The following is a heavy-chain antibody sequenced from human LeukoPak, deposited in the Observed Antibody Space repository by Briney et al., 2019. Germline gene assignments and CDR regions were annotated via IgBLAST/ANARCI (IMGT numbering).Heavy chain of an antibody. CDR1: GFPLSTYA. D-gene: IGHD1-26*01. CDR2: MADTTGTT. CDR3: AIDVRGSYDLGLFDY. J-gene: IGHJ4*02. V-gene: IGHV3-23*01. Sequence: GGPLRLLCAASGFPLSTYAMRWVRKAPGEAVEWVSAMADTTGTTYYAHTVRGRFTMSIDNSKNTMSLQMNSLRAEDAAIYFRAIDVRGSYDLGLFDYWGQGTLVTVSS.